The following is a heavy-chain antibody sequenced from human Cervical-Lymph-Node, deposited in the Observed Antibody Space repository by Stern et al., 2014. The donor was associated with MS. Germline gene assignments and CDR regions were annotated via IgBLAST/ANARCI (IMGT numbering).Heavy chain of an antibody. J-gene: IGHJ4*02. D-gene: IGHD4-17*01. CDR3: ARGFGDPDFDY. Sequence: VQLVESGPGLVRPSQTLSLTCTISGASISSTSHYWSWIRQPAGKGLEWIGRIFASGSTNYNPSLKSRVGMAVVPSRNQFSLVLFSVTAADTAVYYCARGFGDPDFDYWGQGTLVTVSS. V-gene: IGHV4-61*02. CDR2: IFASGST. CDR1: GASISSTSHY.